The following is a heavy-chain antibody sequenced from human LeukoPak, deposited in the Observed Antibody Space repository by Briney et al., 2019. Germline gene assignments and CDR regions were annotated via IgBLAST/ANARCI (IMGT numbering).Heavy chain of an antibody. CDR1: GSTFGNYY. J-gene: IGHJ4*02. CDR2: IKHDGNWK. CDR3: AGEGDSSGSLGDY. V-gene: IGHV3-7*03. Sequence: SGGSLRLSCAASGSTFGNYYMSWVRQAPGKGLEWVANIKHDGNWKFYADSVKGRFTVSRDNAEKLVYLHMSSLRAEDTAMYYCAGEGDSSGSLGDYWGQGILVTVSS. D-gene: IGHD6-19*01.